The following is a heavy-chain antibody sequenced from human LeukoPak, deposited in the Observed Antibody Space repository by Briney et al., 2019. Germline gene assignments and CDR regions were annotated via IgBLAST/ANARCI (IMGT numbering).Heavy chain of an antibody. V-gene: IGHV2-70*11. CDR2: SEWDADK. D-gene: IGHD3-22*01. CDR1: GFSLSTRGMC. J-gene: IGHJ4*02. Sequence: SGPTLVNHTQTLTLTCTVSGFSLSTRGMCVSWIPQPPGKALGWLARSEWDADKYYSTSLKTRLTISKDISKNQVVLTVTNMDPVDTATYYCVGVNYYDTSLGFAWGQGTLVTVSS. CDR3: VGVNYYDTSLGFA.